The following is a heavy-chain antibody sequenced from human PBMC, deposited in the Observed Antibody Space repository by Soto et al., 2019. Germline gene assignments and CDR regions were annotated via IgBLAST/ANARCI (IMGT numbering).Heavy chain of an antibody. CDR3: VRGNSGYGNFDY. Sequence: EVQLVESGGGLVQPGGSLRLSCAASGFTLSGNWMHWVRQVPGKGLVWVSRISSDGRTTNYADSVGGRFTISRDNAKNTLYVQMNSLRAEDTAVYYCVRGNSGYGNFDYWGQGTLVTVSS. J-gene: IGHJ4*02. D-gene: IGHD5-12*01. V-gene: IGHV3-74*01. CDR1: GFTLSGNW. CDR2: ISSDGRTT.